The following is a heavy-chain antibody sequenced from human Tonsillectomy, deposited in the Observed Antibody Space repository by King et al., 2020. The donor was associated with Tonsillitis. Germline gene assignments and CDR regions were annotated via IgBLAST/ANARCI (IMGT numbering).Heavy chain of an antibody. Sequence: VQLQQWGAGLLKPSETLSLTCAVYGGSFSGYYWSWIRQPPGKGLEWIGEINHSGSTNYNPSLKSRVTISXDTSKNXXSXKLSSVTAADTAVYYCASSXXGLRXQGDYWGQGXLVTVSS. J-gene: IGHJ4*02. V-gene: IGHV4-34*01. CDR2: INHSGST. CDR3: ASSXXGLRXQGDY. CDR1: GGSFSGYY.